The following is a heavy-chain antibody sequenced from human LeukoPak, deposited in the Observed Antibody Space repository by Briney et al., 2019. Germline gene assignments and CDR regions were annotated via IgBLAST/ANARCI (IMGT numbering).Heavy chain of an antibody. CDR2: IKQDGSEK. V-gene: IGHV3-7*01. Sequence: PGGSLRLSCVASGFTFSSYWVTWVRQAPGKGLEWVGNIKQDGSEKYYMDSVKGRFTISRDNAKNSVYLQMNSLRVEDTAVYYCARAGSGYRNPRDYWGQGTLVTVSS. D-gene: IGHD3-22*01. CDR3: ARAGSGYRNPRDY. CDR1: GFTFSSYW. J-gene: IGHJ4*02.